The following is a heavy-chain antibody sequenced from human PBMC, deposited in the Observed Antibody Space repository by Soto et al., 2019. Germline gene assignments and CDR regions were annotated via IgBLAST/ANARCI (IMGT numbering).Heavy chain of an antibody. V-gene: IGHV3-23*01. D-gene: IGHD2-15*01. CDR2: VSGTSGNT. J-gene: IGHJ6*03. CDR1: GFTFKSYA. CDR3: AKSVVVVRGGYYMDV. Sequence: EEQLLESGGGSVQSGGSLRLSCEASGFTFKSYAMIWVRQAPGKGLEWVSAVSGTSGNTYYADSVRGRFTISRDNSKDTVYLQMSNLRAEDTAIYYCAKSVVVVRGGYYMDVWCKGTTVTVSS.